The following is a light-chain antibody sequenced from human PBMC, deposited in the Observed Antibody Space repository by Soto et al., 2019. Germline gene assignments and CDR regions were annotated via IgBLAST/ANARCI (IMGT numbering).Light chain of an antibody. CDR3: QQRSNWPPYT. V-gene: IGKV3-11*01. Sequence: EIVLTQSPATLSLSPGESATLSCRASQSVSSYLAWYQHKPGLAPRLLIYDASNRATGIPARFSGSGSGTDFTHTISSLEPEDFAVYYCQQRSNWPPYTFGQGNKLQIK. CDR2: DAS. J-gene: IGKJ2*01. CDR1: QSVSSY.